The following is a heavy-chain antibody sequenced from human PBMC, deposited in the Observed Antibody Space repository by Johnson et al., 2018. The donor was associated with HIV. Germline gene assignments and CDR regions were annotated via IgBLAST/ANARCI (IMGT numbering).Heavy chain of an antibody. CDR2: ISYDGSNQ. J-gene: IGHJ3*02. V-gene: IGHV3-30-3*01. CDR1: GFTFSSYA. D-gene: IGHD3-10*01. Sequence: QVQLVESGGGVVQPGRSLRLSCAASGFTFSSYAMHWVRQAPGKGLEWVAVISYDGSNQYYADSVKGRFTISRDNSKNTLYLQMNSLRAEDTAVYYCARTRHYYEAFDIWGQGTMVTVSS. CDR3: ARTRHYYEAFDI.